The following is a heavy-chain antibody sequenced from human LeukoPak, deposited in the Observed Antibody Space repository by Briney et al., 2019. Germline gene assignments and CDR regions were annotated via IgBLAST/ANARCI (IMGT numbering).Heavy chain of an antibody. CDR2: IYYSGST. J-gene: IGHJ2*01. CDR1: GGSISSSSYY. Sequence: SETLSLTCTVSGGSISSSSYYWGWIRQPPGKGLEWIGRIYYSGSTYYNPSLKSRVTISVDTSKNQFSLKLSSVTAADTAVYYCAGATGYSSPGGYWYFDLWGRGTLVTVSS. V-gene: IGHV4-39*07. D-gene: IGHD6-13*01. CDR3: AGATGYSSPGGYWYFDL.